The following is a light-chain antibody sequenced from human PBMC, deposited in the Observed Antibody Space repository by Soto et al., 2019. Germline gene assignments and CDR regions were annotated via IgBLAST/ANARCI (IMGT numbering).Light chain of an antibody. CDR3: QQFDDSVT. CDR1: QSVSSN. CDR2: GAS. Sequence: EIVLTQSPATLSVSPGERSTLSCRASQSVSSNLAWYQQKPGQAPRLLIYGASTRATGIPARFSGSGSGTEFTLTISRLEPEDSAVYYCQQFDDSVTFGQGTRLEIK. J-gene: IGKJ5*01. V-gene: IGKV3D-15*01.